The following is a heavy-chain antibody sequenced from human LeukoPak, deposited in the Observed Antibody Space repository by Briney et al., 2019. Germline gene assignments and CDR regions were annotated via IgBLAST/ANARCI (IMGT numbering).Heavy chain of an antibody. CDR3: ARDGGVSGYDPLDY. CDR2: IYYSGST. V-gene: IGHV4-59*01. CDR1: GGSISSYY. D-gene: IGHD5-12*01. Sequence: SETLSLTCTVSGGSISSYYWSWIRQPPGKGLEWVGYIYYSGSTNYNPSLKSRVTISVDTSKNQFSLRLSSVTAADTAVYYCARDGGVSGYDPLDYWGQGTLVTVSS. J-gene: IGHJ4*02.